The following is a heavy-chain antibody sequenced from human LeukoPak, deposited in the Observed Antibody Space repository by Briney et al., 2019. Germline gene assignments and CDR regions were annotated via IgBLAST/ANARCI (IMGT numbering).Heavy chain of an antibody. CDR3: ARLNDGFYI. Sequence: GEPLKISCQAPDYIFTSHWSGWVRQMPGKGLEWMGIIDPDDSDTKYSTPFQGQVTFPANRSIKTAYLQWSSLRASDTAMYYCARLNDGFYIWGQGTMVSVFS. CDR2: IDPDDSDT. J-gene: IGHJ3*02. CDR1: DYIFTSHW. V-gene: IGHV5-51*01.